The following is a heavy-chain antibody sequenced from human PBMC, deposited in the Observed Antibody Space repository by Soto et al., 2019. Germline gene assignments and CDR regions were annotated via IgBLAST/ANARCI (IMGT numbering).Heavy chain of an antibody. Sequence: TLSLTCTVSGGSISSGGYYWSWIRQHPGKGLEWIGYIYYSGSTYYNPSLKSRVTISVDTSKNQFSLKLSSVTAADTAVYYCARAGIVLMVYAPSVSGMDVWGQGTTVTVSS. CDR2: IYYSGST. CDR1: GGSISSGGYY. D-gene: IGHD2-8*01. CDR3: ARAGIVLMVYAPSVSGMDV. J-gene: IGHJ6*02. V-gene: IGHV4-31*03.